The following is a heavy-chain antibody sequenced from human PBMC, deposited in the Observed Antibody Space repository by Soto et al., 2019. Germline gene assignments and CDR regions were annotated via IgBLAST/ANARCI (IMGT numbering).Heavy chain of an antibody. Sequence: GESYKDTGRCSGYRISSIWVGWVRLLHRKGLEWMGIIYPGDSDTRYSPSFQGQVTISADKSISTAYLQWSSLKASDTAMYYCARHYSYCSGGSCSSHFDYWGQGTLVPV. CDR2: IYPGDSDT. D-gene: IGHD2-15*01. V-gene: IGHV5-51*01. J-gene: IGHJ4*02. CDR1: GYRISSIW. CDR3: ARHYSYCSGGSCSSHFDY.